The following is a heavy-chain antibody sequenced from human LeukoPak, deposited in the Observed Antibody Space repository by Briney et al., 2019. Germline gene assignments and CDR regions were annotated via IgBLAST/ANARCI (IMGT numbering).Heavy chain of an antibody. CDR3: AKGYSSSWNFHFDY. J-gene: IGHJ4*01. CDR2: ITWNSGSI. Sequence: GRSLRLSCAASGFTFGDYAMHWVRQAPGKGLEWVSSITWNSGSIGYADSVKGRFTISRDNAKNSLYLQMNSLRAEDMALYYCAKGYSSSWNFHFDYWGQGTLVTVSS. CDR1: GFTFGDYA. D-gene: IGHD6-13*01. V-gene: IGHV3-9*03.